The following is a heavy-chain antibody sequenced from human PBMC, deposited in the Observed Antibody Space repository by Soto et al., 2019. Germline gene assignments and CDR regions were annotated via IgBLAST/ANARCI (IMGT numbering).Heavy chain of an antibody. CDR1: GGSINSNNYY. CDR2: VYYRGTT. D-gene: IGHD6-19*01. CDR3: VRHHRYSSGWYIDD. J-gene: IGHJ4*02. Sequence: QLQLQESGPGLVKPSETLSLTCTVSGGSINSNNYYWGWIRQPPGKGLEWIGNVYYRGTTYYNPSPKGRVTITVDTSKNQFSLKLSSVTDADTAVVFCVRHHRYSSGWYIDDWGQGTLVTASS. V-gene: IGHV4-39*01.